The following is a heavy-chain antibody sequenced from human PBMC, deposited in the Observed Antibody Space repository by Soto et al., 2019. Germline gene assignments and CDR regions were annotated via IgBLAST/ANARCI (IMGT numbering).Heavy chain of an antibody. CDR3: ARDPYYDFWSGYSTSMDV. Sequence: GGSLRLSCAASGFTFSSYAMHWVRQAPGKGLEWVAVISYDGSNNYYAVSVKGRFTISRDNSKNTLYLQMNSLRAEDTAVYFCARDPYYDFWSGYSTSMDVWGQGTTVTVSS. J-gene: IGHJ6*02. CDR2: ISYDGSNN. CDR1: GFTFSSYA. D-gene: IGHD3-3*01. V-gene: IGHV3-30-3*01.